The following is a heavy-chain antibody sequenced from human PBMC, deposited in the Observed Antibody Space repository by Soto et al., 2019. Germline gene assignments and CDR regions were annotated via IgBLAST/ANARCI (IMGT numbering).Heavy chain of an antibody. CDR2: ISYDARHK. CDR1: GFTFSTYA. J-gene: IGHJ4*02. V-gene: IGHV3-30*03. CDR3: ARDRNYRPDY. Sequence: GGSLRLSCAASGFTFSTYAMHWVRQAPGKGLEWVAVISYDARHKYYADSVKGRFTISRDNSKNTLYLQMNSPRAEDTAVYYCARDRNYRPDYWGQGTLVTVS. D-gene: IGHD1-7*01.